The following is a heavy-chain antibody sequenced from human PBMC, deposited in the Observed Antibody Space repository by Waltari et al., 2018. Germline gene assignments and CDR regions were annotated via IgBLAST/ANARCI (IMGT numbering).Heavy chain of an antibody. V-gene: IGHV3-30*07. CDR3: ARDGYSGHLDP. CDR1: GFSVNSFA. D-gene: IGHD5-12*01. J-gene: IGHJ5*02. Sequence: QAQLVESGGGAVQPGRSLRLSCAASGFSVNSFALHWVRQAPGKGPEWLAVISYDGSKKFYAESVKGRFTISRDNSKNVVYLQVDSLRPEDTAVYYCARDGYSGHLDPWGQGTLVTVSS. CDR2: ISYDGSKK.